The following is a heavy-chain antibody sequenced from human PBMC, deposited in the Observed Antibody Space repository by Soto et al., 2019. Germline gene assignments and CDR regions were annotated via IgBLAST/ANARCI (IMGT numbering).Heavy chain of an antibody. CDR1: GGSISSYY. D-gene: IGHD3-22*01. V-gene: IGHV4-4*07. CDR3: ARDTPYYYDSSGYGYCGMDV. Sequence: TSETLSLTCTVSGGSISSYYWSWIRQPAGKGLEWIGRIYTSGSTNYNPSLKSRVTMSVDTSKNQFSLKLSSVTAADTAVYYCARDTPYYYDSSGYGYCGMDVWGQGTTVTVSS. CDR2: IYTSGST. J-gene: IGHJ6*02.